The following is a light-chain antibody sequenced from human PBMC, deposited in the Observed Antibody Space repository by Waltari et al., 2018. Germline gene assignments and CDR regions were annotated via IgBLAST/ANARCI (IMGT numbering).Light chain of an antibody. J-gene: IGKJ1*01. Sequence: EIVLTRPPGSLSSSPGERVTLSSRASQGVSRALAWYQQKPGQAPRLLIFGASNRATGIPDRFSGSGSGTDFSLTISRLEPEDFAVYYCQHYVRLPATFGRGTKVEIK. CDR2: GAS. CDR3: QHYVRLPAT. V-gene: IGKV3-20*01. CDR1: QGVSRA.